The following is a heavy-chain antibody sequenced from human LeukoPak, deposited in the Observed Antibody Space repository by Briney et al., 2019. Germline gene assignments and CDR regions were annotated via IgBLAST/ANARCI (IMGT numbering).Heavy chain of an antibody. CDR2: ISSSGGTT. CDR1: GFTFSSYA. CDR3: VRKASYYDSSEDGYFDL. V-gene: IGHV3-23*01. Sequence: GGSLRLSCAASGFTFSSYAMTWVRQAPGKGLEWDSGISSSGGTTYHADSVKGRFTISRDNSKNTLYLQMNSLRAEDTAVYYCVRKASYYDSSEDGYFDLWGRGSLVTVSS. J-gene: IGHJ2*01. D-gene: IGHD3-22*01.